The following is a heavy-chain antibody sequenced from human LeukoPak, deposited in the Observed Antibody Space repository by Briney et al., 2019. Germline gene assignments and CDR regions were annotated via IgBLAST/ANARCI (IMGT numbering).Heavy chain of an antibody. CDR1: GFTFSRYW. Sequence: GGSLRLSCAASGFTFSRYWMSWVRQTPRKGLEWVANINQDGSKAYYVDSVKDRFTISRDNAKNSLYLQMNSLRAEDTAVYYCARDKGDYDTSGSLFVFGGQGTLVTVSS. CDR3: ARDKGDYDTSGSLFVF. CDR2: INQDGSKA. V-gene: IGHV3-7*03. D-gene: IGHD3-22*01. J-gene: IGHJ4*02.